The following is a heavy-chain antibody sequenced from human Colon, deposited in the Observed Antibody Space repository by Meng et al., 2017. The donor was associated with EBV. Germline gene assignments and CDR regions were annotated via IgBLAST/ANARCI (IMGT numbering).Heavy chain of an antibody. CDR1: GYSVSDTGAA. Sequence: QLQLTQSGPVLLKPRQPLSLACATSGYSVSDTGAAWNWIRQSPSRGLEWLGRTYYRSKWHNDYAVSVKGRIAINPDTSKNQFFLQLNSVTPEDTAVYYCARDYGTSRPFEYWGQGILVTVSS. CDR3: ARDYGTSRPFEY. D-gene: IGHD1/OR15-1a*01. V-gene: IGHV6-1*01. CDR2: TYYRSKWHN. J-gene: IGHJ4*02.